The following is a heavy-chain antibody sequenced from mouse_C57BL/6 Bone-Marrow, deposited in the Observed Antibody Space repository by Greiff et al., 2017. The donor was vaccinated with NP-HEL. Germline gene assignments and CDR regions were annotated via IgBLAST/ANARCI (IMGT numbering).Heavy chain of an antibody. CDR2: IYPGDGDT. CDR3: AIYYGYHFDY. V-gene: IGHV1-82*01. CDR1: GYSFSSSW. J-gene: IGHJ2*01. D-gene: IGHD2-2*01. Sequence: VQLQQSGPELVKPGASVKISCKASGYSFSSSWMNWVKQRPGKGLEWIGRIYPGDGDTNYNGKFKGKATLTADKSSSTAYMQLSSLTSEDSAVYFCAIYYGYHFDYWGQGTTLTVSS.